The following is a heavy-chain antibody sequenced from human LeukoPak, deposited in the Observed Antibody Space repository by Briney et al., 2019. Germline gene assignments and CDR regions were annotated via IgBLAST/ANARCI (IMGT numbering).Heavy chain of an antibody. D-gene: IGHD6-13*01. CDR2: IKQDGSES. V-gene: IGHV3-7*01. J-gene: IGHJ4*02. CDR3: ARGKSVAAAGTGSLFDC. CDR1: GFTFSSYW. Sequence: GGSLRLSCAASGFTFSSYWMSWVRQAPGKGLEWVANIKQDGSESYYVDSVKGRFTISRDNAKNSLYLQMNSLRVEDTAVYYCARGKSVAAAGTGSLFDCWGQGTLVTVSS.